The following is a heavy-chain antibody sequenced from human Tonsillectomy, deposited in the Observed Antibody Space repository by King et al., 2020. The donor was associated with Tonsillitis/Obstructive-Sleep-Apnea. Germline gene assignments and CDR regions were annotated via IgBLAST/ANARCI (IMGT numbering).Heavy chain of an antibody. V-gene: IGHV4-59*01. CDR2: IYYSGST. CDR3: ARFTLGVVPAAFFDY. CDR1: GGSISSYY. J-gene: IGHJ4*02. D-gene: IGHD2-2*01. Sequence: VQLQESGPGLVKPSETLSLTCTVSGGSISSYYWSWIRQPPGKGLEWIGFIYYSGSTNYNPSLQSQVTISVDTSKNQFSLKLSSVTAADTAVYYCARFTLGVVPAAFFDYWGQGTLVTVSS.